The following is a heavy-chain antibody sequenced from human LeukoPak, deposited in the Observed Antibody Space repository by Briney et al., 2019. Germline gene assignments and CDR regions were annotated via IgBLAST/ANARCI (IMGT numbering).Heavy chain of an antibody. CDR2: INWNGGST. CDR1: GFTFDDYG. V-gene: IGHV3-20*01. CDR3: ARSYYYDSSGYYHYYGMDV. Sequence: GGSLRLSCAASGFTFDDYGMSWVRQAPGKGLEWVSGINWNGGSTGYADSVKGRFTISRDNAKNSLYLQMNSLRAEDTALYHCARSYYYDSSGYYHYYGMDVWGQGTTVTVSS. J-gene: IGHJ6*02. D-gene: IGHD3-22*01.